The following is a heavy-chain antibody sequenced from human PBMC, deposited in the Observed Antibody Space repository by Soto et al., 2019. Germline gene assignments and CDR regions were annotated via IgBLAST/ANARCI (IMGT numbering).Heavy chain of an antibody. CDR2: LNSDGSSG. J-gene: IGHJ6*02. CDR3: ARGLKYKYGMDV. Sequence: EVQLVESGGGLVQPGGSLRLSCVASGFTFNDYWMHWVRQAPGKGLVWDSRLNSDGSSGYYGDSMKGRFTISRDNAKNTLYLQINSLRDEDTAVYYCARGLKYKYGMDVWGQGTTVTVSS. V-gene: IGHV3-74*01. CDR1: GFTFNDYW. D-gene: IGHD1-20*01.